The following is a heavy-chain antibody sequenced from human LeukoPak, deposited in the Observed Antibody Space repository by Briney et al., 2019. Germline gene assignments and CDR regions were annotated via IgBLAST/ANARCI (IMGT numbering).Heavy chain of an antibody. J-gene: IGHJ4*02. D-gene: IGHD2-15*01. CDR1: GYRFSSYW. V-gene: IGHV5-51*01. CDR3: VRALGYCSSGSWYYYDY. CDR2: IYPGDSET. Sequence: KPGESLKISCKGSGYRFSSYWIGWVRQMPGKSLECMGIIYPGDSETRYSPSFQGQVTISADKSISTAYLQWSSLKASDTAMYYCVRALGYCSSGSWYYYDYWGQGTLVTVSS.